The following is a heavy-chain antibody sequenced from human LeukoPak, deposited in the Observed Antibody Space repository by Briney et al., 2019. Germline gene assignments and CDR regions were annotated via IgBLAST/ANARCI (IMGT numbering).Heavy chain of an antibody. V-gene: IGHV3-64*01. CDR3: ARYGDLRYFDWFAWFDP. CDR2: LRSNGGST. D-gene: IGHD3-9*01. Sequence: GGSLRLSCAASGFTFSSYVMHWVRQAPGKGLEYVSALRSNGGSTYYANSVKGRFTISRDNSKNTLYLQMGSLRAEDMAVYYCARYGDLRYFDWFAWFDPWGQGTLVTVSS. J-gene: IGHJ5*02. CDR1: GFTFSSYV.